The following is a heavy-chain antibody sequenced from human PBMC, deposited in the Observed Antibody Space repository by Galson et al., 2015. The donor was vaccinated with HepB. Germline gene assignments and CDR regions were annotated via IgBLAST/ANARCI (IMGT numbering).Heavy chain of an antibody. CDR1: GFTFSGSA. CDR3: TRLGNPGRSDY. J-gene: IGHJ4*02. D-gene: IGHD4-23*01. CDR2: IRSKANSYAT. V-gene: IGHV3-73*01. Sequence: SLRLSCAASGFTFSGSAMHWVRQASGKGLEWVGRIRSKANSYATACAASVKGRFTISRDDSKNTAYLQMNSLKTEDTAVYYCTRLGNPGRSDYWGQGTLVTVSS.